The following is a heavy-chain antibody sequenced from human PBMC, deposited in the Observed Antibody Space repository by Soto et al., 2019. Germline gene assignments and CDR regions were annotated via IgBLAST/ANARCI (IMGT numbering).Heavy chain of an antibody. CDR1: DDSINSDKYY. CDR2: IYYRGNA. V-gene: IGHV4-39*01. D-gene: IGHD3-9*01. CDR3: ARLEGLATISYYFDF. Sequence: QLQLQESGPGLVKPSETLSLTCSVSDDSINSDKYYWGWIRQPPGKGLEWIGSIYYRGNAYYNQSLQTRVTISLDKSKSQFSLKLNCVTAADSAVYFCARLEGLATISYYFDFWGPGALVTVSS. J-gene: IGHJ4*02.